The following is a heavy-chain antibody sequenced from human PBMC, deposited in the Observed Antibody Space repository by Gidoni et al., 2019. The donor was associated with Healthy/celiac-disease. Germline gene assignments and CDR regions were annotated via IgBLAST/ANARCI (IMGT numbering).Heavy chain of an antibody. CDR3: AREGAFNAQLLYYFDY. CDR1: GLTFSGYA. D-gene: IGHD2-2*01. J-gene: IGHJ4*02. CDR2: ISVDGSYK. Sequence: VQLVESGGGVVQPGRSLRRSGADYGLTFSGYAMHRVRQAPGQGLEWEAFISVDGSYKYYADSVRCRFTISRDNSKNTLYLQMNSLRAEAPAVYYCAREGAFNAQLLYYFDYWGQGTLVTVSS. V-gene: IGHV3-30*04.